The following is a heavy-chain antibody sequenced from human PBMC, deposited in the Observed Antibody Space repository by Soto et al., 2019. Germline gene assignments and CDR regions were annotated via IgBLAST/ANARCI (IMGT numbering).Heavy chain of an antibody. CDR3: ATQRLGEFGSHFDH. CDR2: IYYSGST. CDR1: GGSMSSHY. J-gene: IGHJ4*02. Sequence: QLQVSGPEVVKPSETLSLTCTVSGGSMSSHYWAWMRQPPGPGLEWMGFIYYSGSTKSNPSLNGRLTMSVDTSKIQFSLILRSVTVADTAVYYCATQRLGEFGSHFDHWGQGTLVSVSS. V-gene: IGHV4-59*11. D-gene: IGHD3-10*01.